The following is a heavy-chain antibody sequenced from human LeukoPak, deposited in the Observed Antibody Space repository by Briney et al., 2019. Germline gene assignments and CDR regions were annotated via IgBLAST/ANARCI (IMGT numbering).Heavy chain of an antibody. CDR1: GFTVTSYA. Sequence: GGSLRLSCAASGFTVTSYAMSWVRQAPGKGLEWVSDISGSGGGTYYANSVKSRFTISRDNAKNTLSLQMNSLRAEDTAVYYCASVRPGSTTNGNYGMDVWGQGTTVTVSS. D-gene: IGHD2-2*01. CDR3: ASVRPGSTTNGNYGMDV. V-gene: IGHV3-23*01. J-gene: IGHJ6*02. CDR2: ISGSGGGT.